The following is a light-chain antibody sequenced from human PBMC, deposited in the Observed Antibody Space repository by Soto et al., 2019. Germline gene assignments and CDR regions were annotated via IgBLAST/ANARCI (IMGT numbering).Light chain of an antibody. CDR2: GAS. J-gene: IGKJ1*01. CDR3: QQYGISPWT. CDR1: QTVSNSH. Sequence: EIVLTQSPGTLSLSPGERATLSCRASQTVSNSHKAWYQQKPGQAPRLLIYGASSRPTGIPDRFSDSGSGTDFTLTISRLEPEDFAVYYCQQYGISPWTFGQGTKGEIK. V-gene: IGKV3-20*01.